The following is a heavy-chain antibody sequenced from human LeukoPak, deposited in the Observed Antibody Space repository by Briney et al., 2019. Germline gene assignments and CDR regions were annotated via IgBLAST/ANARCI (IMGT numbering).Heavy chain of an antibody. V-gene: IGHV3-7*01. Sequence: GGSLRLSCAASGFTFGSYWMSWVRQAPGKGLEWVANIKEDGSEKNYVDSVKGRFTISRDNAKDSLYLQMNSLRAEDTAVYYCARDANFDWYFDLWGRGTLVTVSS. CDR1: GFTFGSYW. D-gene: IGHD3-9*01. CDR3: ARDANFDWYFDL. CDR2: IKEDGSEK. J-gene: IGHJ2*01.